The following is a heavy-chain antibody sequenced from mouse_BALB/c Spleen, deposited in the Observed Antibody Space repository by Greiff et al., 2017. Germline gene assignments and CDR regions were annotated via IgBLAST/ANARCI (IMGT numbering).Heavy chain of an antibody. CDR1: GYTFTSYW. D-gene: IGHD1-1*01. CDR3: ARGYYGSGYFDY. CDR2: IYPYNGGT. V-gene: IGHV1-53*01. Sequence: VQLQQPGAELVKPGASVKLSCKASGYTFTSYWMHWVKQRPGQGLEWIGYIYPYNGGTGYNQKFKSKATLTVDNSSSTAYMELRSLTSEDSAVYYCARGYYGSGYFDYWGQGTTLTVSS. J-gene: IGHJ2*01.